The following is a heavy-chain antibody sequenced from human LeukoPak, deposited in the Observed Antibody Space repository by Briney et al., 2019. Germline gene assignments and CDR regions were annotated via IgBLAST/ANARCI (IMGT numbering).Heavy chain of an antibody. J-gene: IGHJ6*03. V-gene: IGHV3-30*02. Sequence: PGGSLRLSCAASGFTFSSYGMHWVRQAPGKGLEWVAFIRYDGSNKYYADSVKGRFTISRDNSKNTLYLQMKSLRAEDTAVYYCAKGGGYEAQYYYNSLDVWGKGTTVTISS. D-gene: IGHD5-12*01. CDR1: GFTFSSYG. CDR3: AKGGGYEAQYYYNSLDV. CDR2: IRYDGSNK.